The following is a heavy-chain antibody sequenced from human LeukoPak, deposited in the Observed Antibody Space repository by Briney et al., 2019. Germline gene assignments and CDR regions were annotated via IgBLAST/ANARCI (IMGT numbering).Heavy chain of an antibody. CDR3: ARFCSSTSCYAYDAFDI. J-gene: IGHJ3*02. CDR1: GASISSYY. D-gene: IGHD2-2*01. CDR2: IYYTGST. V-gene: IGHV4-59*01. Sequence: TSETLSLTCTVSGASISSYYWSWIRQPPGKGLEWIGYIYYTGSTNYNPSLKSRVTISVDTSKNQFSLKLSSVTAADTAVYYCARFCSSTSCYAYDAFDIWGQGTMVTVSS.